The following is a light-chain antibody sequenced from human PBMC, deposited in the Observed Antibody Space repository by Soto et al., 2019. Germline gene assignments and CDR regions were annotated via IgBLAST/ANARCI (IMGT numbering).Light chain of an antibody. CDR3: AAWDDSLSGPL. Sequence: QSVLTQSPSASGTPGQRVIISCSGSSSNIGTNYVYWYQQLPGTAPKVLIYGNDKRPSGVPNRFSGSKSGTSASLAISGLRSEDEDDYYCAAWDDSLSGPLFGGGTKLTVL. CDR1: SSNIGTNY. CDR2: GND. J-gene: IGLJ2*01. V-gene: IGLV1-47*01.